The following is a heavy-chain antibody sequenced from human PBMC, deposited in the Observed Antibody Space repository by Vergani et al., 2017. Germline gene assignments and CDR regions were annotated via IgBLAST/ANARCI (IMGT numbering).Heavy chain of an antibody. CDR2: IKNDGDTT. V-gene: IGHV3-23*01. J-gene: IGHJ1*01. D-gene: IGHD4-17*01. CDR3: ARESDYYN. CDR1: GFTFSSHA. Sequence: EVQLLQSEGAVVQPGGSLRLSCVASGFTFSSHAMSWVRQDPGQGLEWVSSIKNDGDTTHYADSVKGRFTISRDNSKNTVYLQMNSLRVEDTAVYYCARESDYYNWGQGSLVTVAS.